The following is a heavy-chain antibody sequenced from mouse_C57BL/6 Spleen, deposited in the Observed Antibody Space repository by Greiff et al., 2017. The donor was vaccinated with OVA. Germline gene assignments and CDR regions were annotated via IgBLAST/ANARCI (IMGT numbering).Heavy chain of an antibody. CDR3: TSYGSSYWYFDV. J-gene: IGHJ1*03. Sequence: QVQLQQSGAELVRPGASVTLSCKASGYTFTDYEMHWVKQTPVHGLEWIGAIDPETGGTAYNQKFKGKAILTADKSSSTAYMELRSLTSEDSAVSYCTSYGSSYWYFDVWGTGTTVTVSS. V-gene: IGHV1-15*01. CDR1: GYTFTDYE. D-gene: IGHD1-1*01. CDR2: IDPETGGT.